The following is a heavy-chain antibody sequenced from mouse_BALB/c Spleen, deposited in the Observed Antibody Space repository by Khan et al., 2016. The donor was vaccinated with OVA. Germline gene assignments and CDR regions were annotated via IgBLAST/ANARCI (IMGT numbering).Heavy chain of an antibody. CDR2: IWSYGST. Sequence: QVQLKQPGPGLVQPSQSLSITCTVSGFSLTSYGVHWVRQPPGKGLEWLGVIWSYGSTDYNAAFISRLSISKDNSKSQVFFKMNSLQADDTAIYYCARFYDYEGYFDVWGAGTTVTVSS. CDR1: GFSLTSYG. CDR3: ARFYDYEGYFDV. J-gene: IGHJ1*01. D-gene: IGHD2-4*01. V-gene: IGHV2-4*02.